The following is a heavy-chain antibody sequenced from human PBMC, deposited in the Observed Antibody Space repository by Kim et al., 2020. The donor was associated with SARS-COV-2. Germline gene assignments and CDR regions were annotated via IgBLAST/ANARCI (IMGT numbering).Heavy chain of an antibody. CDR1: GFTFSSYA. CDR3: VEGVYCTNGVCYLGDDAFDI. D-gene: IGHD2-8*01. J-gene: IGHJ3*02. V-gene: IGHV3-23*01. CDR2: ISGSGGRT. Sequence: GGSLRLSCAASGFTFSSYAMSWVRQAPGKELEWVLAISGSGGRTYNAESVKGRFTISRDNSKHTLYLQMNSLRAEDTDVYYCVEGVYCTNGVCYLGDDAFDIWGQGSMVTVSS.